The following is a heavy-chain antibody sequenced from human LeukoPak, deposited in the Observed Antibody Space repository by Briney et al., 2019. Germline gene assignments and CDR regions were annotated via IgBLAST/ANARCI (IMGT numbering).Heavy chain of an antibody. V-gene: IGHV4-34*01. D-gene: IGHD3-22*01. CDR2: INHSGST. CDR3: ARGPTYYYDSSGYYPDY. J-gene: IGHJ4*02. CDR1: GGSFSGYY. Sequence: PSETLSLTCAVYGGSFSGYYWSWIRQPPGKGLEWIGEINHSGSTNYNPSLKSRVTISVDTSKNQFSLKLSSVTAADTAVYYCARGPTYYYDSSGYYPDYWGQGTLVTVSS.